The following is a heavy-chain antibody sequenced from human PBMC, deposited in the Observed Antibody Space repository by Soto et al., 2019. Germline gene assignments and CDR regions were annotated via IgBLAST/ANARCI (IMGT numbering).Heavy chain of an antibody. CDR1: GFTFSSYG. CDR3: AKDKEPKITMVREPQYYGMDV. J-gene: IGHJ6*02. Sequence: PGGSLRLSCAASGFTFSSYGMHWVRQAPGKGLEWVAVISYDGSNKYYADSVKGRFTISRDNSKNTLYLQMNSLRAEDTAVYYCAKDKEPKITMVREPQYYGMDVWGQGTTVTVSS. D-gene: IGHD3-10*01. V-gene: IGHV3-30*18. CDR2: ISYDGSNK.